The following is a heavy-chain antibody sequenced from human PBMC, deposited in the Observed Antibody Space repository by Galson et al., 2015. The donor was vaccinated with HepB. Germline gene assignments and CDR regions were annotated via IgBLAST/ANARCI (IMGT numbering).Heavy chain of an antibody. D-gene: IGHD2-21*01. CDR3: ARATYSTTGNTYGWFDP. CDR2: SRGETFGT. V-gene: IGHV3-23*01. J-gene: IGHJ5*02. CDR1: GFTFSSYD. Sequence: SLRLSCAASGFTFSSYDMTWVRQAPGKGLEWVSISRGETFGTHYADSVEGRFTISRDNSRSTLYLQMDSLRADDTAIYYCARATYSTTGNTYGWFDPWGQGTLVTVSS.